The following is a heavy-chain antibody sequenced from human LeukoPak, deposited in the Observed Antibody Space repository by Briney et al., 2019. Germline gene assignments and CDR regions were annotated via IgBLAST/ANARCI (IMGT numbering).Heavy chain of an antibody. Sequence: GGSLSLSCAASGFTFDDYAMHWVRPAPGKGLEWVSGISWNSGSIGYADSVKGRFTISRDNAKNSLYLQMNSLRAEDTALYYCAKASGPLYGDYDYWGQGTLVTVSS. CDR1: GFTFDDYA. J-gene: IGHJ4*02. CDR3: AKASGPLYGDYDY. D-gene: IGHD4-17*01. CDR2: ISWNSGSI. V-gene: IGHV3-9*01.